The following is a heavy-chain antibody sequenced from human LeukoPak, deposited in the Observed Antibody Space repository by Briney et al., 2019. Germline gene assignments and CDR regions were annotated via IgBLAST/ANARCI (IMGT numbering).Heavy chain of an antibody. V-gene: IGHV3-33*08. J-gene: IGHJ3*02. Sequence: GGSLRLSCAASGFTFSSYGMPWVRQAPGKGLEWVAVIWNDGSNKYYGDSVKGRFTISRDNSKNTLYLQMNSLRAEDTAVYYCARDSRHAFDMWGQGTMVTVSS. CDR3: ARDSRHAFDM. CDR2: IWNDGSNK. D-gene: IGHD6-13*01. CDR1: GFTFSSYG.